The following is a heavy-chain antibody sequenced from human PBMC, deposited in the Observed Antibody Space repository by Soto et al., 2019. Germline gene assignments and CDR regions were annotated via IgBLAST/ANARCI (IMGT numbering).Heavy chain of an antibody. CDR1: GYTFTSYA. V-gene: IGHV1-8*01. J-gene: IGHJ3*02. D-gene: IGHD4-17*01. CDR2: MNPNSGNT. Sequence: ASVKVSCKASGYTFTSYAINWARQATGQGLEWMGWMNPNSGNTGYAQKFQGRVTMTRNTSISTAYMELSSLRSEDTAVYYCARAVGDYDAFDIWGQGTMVTVSS. CDR3: ARAVGDYDAFDI.